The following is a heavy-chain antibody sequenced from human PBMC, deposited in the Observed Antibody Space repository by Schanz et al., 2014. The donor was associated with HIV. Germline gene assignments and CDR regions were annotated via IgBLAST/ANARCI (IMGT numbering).Heavy chain of an antibody. V-gene: IGHV3-30*18. CDR1: GFTFSSYG. J-gene: IGHJ3*02. D-gene: IGHD1-26*01. Sequence: QVQLVESGGGVVQPGRSLRLSCAASGFTFSSYGMHWVRQAPGKGLEWVAVISYDGSNKYYADSVKGRFTISRDNSKNTLYLQMNSLRAEDTAVYYCAKDGSWEAFDAFDIWGQGTMVTVS. CDR3: AKDGSWEAFDAFDI. CDR2: ISYDGSNK.